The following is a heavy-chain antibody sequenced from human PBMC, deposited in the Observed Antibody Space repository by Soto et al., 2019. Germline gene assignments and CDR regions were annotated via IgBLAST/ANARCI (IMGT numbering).Heavy chain of an antibody. CDR2: ITSSSTYI. D-gene: IGHD5-18*01. Sequence: GSLRLSCVASGFTFRAYSMSWVRQAPGQGLEWVSSITSSSTYIYYTRSVEGRFTISRDDAKNSLHLQMNSLRAEDTAVYYCARDLLEGYGHARQPDYWGQGTLVTVSS. J-gene: IGHJ4*02. CDR1: GFTFRAYS. V-gene: IGHV3-21*06. CDR3: ARDLLEGYGHARQPDY.